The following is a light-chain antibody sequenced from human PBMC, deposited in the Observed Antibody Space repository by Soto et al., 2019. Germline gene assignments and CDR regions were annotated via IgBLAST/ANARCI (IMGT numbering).Light chain of an antibody. Sequence: QSVLTQPPSASGSPGQSVTISCTGTSSDVGGYNYVSWYQQHPGKAPKLMICEVNKRPSGVPDRFSASKSGNTASLTVSGLQAEDEADYYCSSYAGSNILFGTGTKLTVL. J-gene: IGLJ1*01. V-gene: IGLV2-8*01. CDR2: EVN. CDR3: SSYAGSNIL. CDR1: SSDVGGYNY.